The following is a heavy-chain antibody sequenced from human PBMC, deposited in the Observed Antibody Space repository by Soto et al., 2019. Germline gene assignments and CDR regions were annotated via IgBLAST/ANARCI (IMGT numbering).Heavy chain of an antibody. D-gene: IGHD6-6*01. CDR3: PRGLSRHDRPSGGNWFDP. CDR1: GVSISSGGYY. CDR2: IYHSGRT. J-gene: IGHJ5*02. Sequence: SETLSLTCTVSGVSISSGGYYWGWIRQHPGKGLEWIGNIYHSGRTYYNPSLKSRVIMSVDTSKNHFSLKLSSVTAADTAVYYCPRGLSRHDRPSGGNWFDPWGQGTLVTVSS. V-gene: IGHV4-31*03.